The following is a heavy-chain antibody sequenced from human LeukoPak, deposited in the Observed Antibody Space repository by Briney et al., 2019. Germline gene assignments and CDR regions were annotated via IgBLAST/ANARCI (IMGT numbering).Heavy chain of an antibody. D-gene: IGHD7-27*01. CDR2: IFYSGSA. CDR1: GDSIRHSSYY. CDR3: ARTTGDPPIDY. J-gene: IGHJ4*02. Sequence: SETLSLTCTVSGDSIRHSSYYWGWVRQPPGKGLEWIGTIFYSGSAFYSPSLKSRVTISVDRSKNQFSLKLSSVTAADTAVYYCARTTGDPPIDYWGQGTLVTVSS. V-gene: IGHV4-39*07.